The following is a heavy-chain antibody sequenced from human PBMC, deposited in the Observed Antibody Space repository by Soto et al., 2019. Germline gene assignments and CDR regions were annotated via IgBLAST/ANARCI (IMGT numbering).Heavy chain of an antibody. J-gene: IGHJ4*02. Sequence: SETLSLTCTVSGGSISSGDYYWSWIRQPPGKGLEWIGYIYYSGSTYYNPSLKSRVTISVDTSKNQFSLKLSSVTAADTAVYYCARWELLSGGLDYWGQGTLVTVSS. CDR3: ARWELLSGGLDY. D-gene: IGHD1-26*01. CDR2: IYYSGST. CDR1: GGSISSGDYY. V-gene: IGHV4-30-4*01.